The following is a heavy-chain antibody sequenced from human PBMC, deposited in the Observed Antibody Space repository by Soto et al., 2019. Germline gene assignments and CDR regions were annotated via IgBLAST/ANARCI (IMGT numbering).Heavy chain of an antibody. CDR3: DRENNYRDSSGFYSGYLDY. CDR2: ISPSSNSI. CDR1: GLTLSRYN. V-gene: IGHV3-48*02. J-gene: IGHJ4*02. D-gene: IGHD3-22*01. Sequence: EVQLVESGGGLVQPGVSLRLSCVASGLTLSRYNMNWVRQAPGRGLEWGSYISPSSNSIYCADSVKGRFTISRNNAKNSLHLQVNSPRDEDTAVYYCDRENNYRDSSGFYSGYLDYWGQGALVTVSS.